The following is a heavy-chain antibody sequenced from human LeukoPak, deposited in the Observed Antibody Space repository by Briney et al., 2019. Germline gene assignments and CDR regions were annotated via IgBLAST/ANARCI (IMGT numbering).Heavy chain of an antibody. CDR3: ARDFLAVAGYDY. V-gene: IGHV1-8*03. Sequence: ASVKVSCKASGYTFTSYDINWVRQATGQGLEWMGWMNPNSGNTGYAQKFQGRVTITRNTSISTAYMELSSLRSEDTAVYYCARDFLAVAGYDYWGQGTLVTVSS. CDR1: GYTFTSYD. D-gene: IGHD6-19*01. CDR2: MNPNSGNT. J-gene: IGHJ4*02.